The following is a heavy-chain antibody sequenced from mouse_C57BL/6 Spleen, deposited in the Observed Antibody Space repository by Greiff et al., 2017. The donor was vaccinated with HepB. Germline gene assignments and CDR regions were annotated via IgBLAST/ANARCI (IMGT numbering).Heavy chain of an antibody. CDR1: GYTFTSYW. V-gene: IGHV1-64*01. CDR2: IHPNSGST. D-gene: IGHD1-1*01. Sequence: QVQLQQPGAELVKPGASVKFSCKASGYTFTSYWMHWVKQRPGQGLEWIGMIHPNSGSTNYNEKFKGKATFSADTSSNTAYMQLSSLTTEDSAMYSGATRYYGSSNKLHVWGKGTTVTVAS. CDR3: ATRYYGSSNKLHV. J-gene: IGHJ1*03.